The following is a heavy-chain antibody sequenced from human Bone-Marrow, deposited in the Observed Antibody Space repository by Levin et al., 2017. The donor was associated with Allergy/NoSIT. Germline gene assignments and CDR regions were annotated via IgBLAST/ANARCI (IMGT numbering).Heavy chain of an antibody. V-gene: IGHV5-51*01. D-gene: IGHD3/OR15-3a*01. CDR2: IYPGDSDI. Sequence: HGESLKISCKASEYSFTRYWIGWVRQMPGKGLEWMGSIYPGDSDITYSPSFQGQVTISADKSLSTAYLQWSSLKASDTAMYYCARWRTGYPQYYFDYWGQGTLVTVSS. CDR3: ARWRTGYPQYYFDY. J-gene: IGHJ4*02. CDR1: EYSFTRYW.